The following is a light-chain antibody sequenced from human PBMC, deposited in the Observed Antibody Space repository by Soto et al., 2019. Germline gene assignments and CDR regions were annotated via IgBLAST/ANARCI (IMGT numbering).Light chain of an antibody. J-gene: IGKJ1*01. CDR3: QEYTPSFTWT. CDR1: QSISDQ. CDR2: KAS. V-gene: IGKV1-5*03. Sequence: DIQMTQFPSTLSASVGDRVTITCRASQSISDQLAWYQQKPGRAPEVLIYKASILESGVPSRFSGNGSVTEFTLTISSLQPDDFATYYCQEYTPSFTWTFGQGTKVEI.